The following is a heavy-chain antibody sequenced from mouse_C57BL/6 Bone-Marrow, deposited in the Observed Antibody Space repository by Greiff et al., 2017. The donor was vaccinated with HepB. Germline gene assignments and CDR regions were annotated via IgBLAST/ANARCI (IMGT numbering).Heavy chain of an antibody. J-gene: IGHJ3*01. CDR3: ASGGGNRFAY. CDR1: GYTFTDYN. V-gene: IGHV1-18*01. CDR2: INPNNGGT. D-gene: IGHD1-1*02. Sequence: EVMLVESGPELVKPGASVKIPCKASGYTFTDYNMDWVKQSHGKSLEWIGDINPNNGGTIYNQKFKGKATLTVDKSSSTAYMELRSLTSEDTAVYYCASGGGNRFAYWGQGTLVTVSA.